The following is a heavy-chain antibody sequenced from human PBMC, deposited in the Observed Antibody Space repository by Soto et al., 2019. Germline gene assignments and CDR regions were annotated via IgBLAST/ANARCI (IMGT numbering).Heavy chain of an antibody. Sequence: SETLSLTCTVSGGSISSSSYYWGWIRQPPGKGLEWIGSIYYSGSTYYNPSLKSRVTISVDTSKNQFSLKLSSVTAANTAVYYCARQYSSSWYYHYWGQGTLVTVSS. CDR2: IYYSGST. D-gene: IGHD6-13*01. CDR1: GGSISSSSYY. J-gene: IGHJ4*02. CDR3: ARQYSSSWYYHY. V-gene: IGHV4-39*01.